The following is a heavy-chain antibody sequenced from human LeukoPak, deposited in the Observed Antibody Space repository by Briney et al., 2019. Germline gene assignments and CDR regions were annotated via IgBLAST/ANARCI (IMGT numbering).Heavy chain of an antibody. CDR2: ISTDGSET. Sequence: PGGSLRLSCAASGFSFSSYWMHCVRQAPGKGLVWVSCISTDGSETRYADSVKGRFTIPRDNAKNTLYLQMNSLTAEDTAVYYCATCSGGRCYSKGFDYWGQGTLVTVSS. CDR3: ATCSGGRCYSKGFDY. V-gene: IGHV3-74*01. D-gene: IGHD2-15*01. CDR1: GFSFSSYW. J-gene: IGHJ4*02.